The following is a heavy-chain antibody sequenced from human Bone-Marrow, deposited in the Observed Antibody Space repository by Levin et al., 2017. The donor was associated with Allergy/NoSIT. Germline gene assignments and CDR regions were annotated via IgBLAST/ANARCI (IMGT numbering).Heavy chain of an antibody. Sequence: SQTLSLTCTVSGGSISSTSYYWVWIRQYPGKGLEWIGSFYDRGSTFYNPSLKSRVTIPVDTSKNQVSLKLTSVTAADTAVYYCERQISDGTASAYYMDVWGKGTTVTVSS. CDR2: FYDRGST. V-gene: IGHV4-39*01. CDR1: GGSISSTSYY. D-gene: IGHD6-13*01. CDR3: ERQISDGTASAYYMDV. J-gene: IGHJ6*03.